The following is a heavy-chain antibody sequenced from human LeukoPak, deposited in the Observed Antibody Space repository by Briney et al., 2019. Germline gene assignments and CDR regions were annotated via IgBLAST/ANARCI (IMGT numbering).Heavy chain of an antibody. J-gene: IGHJ3*02. CDR2: MNPNSGNT. V-gene: IGHV1-8*01. D-gene: IGHD5-12*01. CDR1: VYTFTSYD. Sequence: GASVKVSCKASVYTFTSYDINRVRQATGQGLEWMGGMNPNSGNTGYAQKFQGRVTMTRNTYISKAYMELSSLRSEDTAVYYCARGSKVAWNAFDIWGQGTMVTVSS. CDR3: ARGSKVAWNAFDI.